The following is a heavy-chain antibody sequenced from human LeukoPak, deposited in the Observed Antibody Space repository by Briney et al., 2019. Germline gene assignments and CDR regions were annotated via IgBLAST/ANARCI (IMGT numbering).Heavy chain of an antibody. D-gene: IGHD6-13*01. CDR1: AFTFASYS. Sequence: GRSLRPSCAASAFTFASYSMSWGSQDAGNGLEWVSAISSRSRTIYYADSVKGRFTISRDNAQNSLYLQMDSLRVEDTAVYYCATSAVGGPNDYWGQGTLVTVSS. CDR2: ISSRSRTI. J-gene: IGHJ4*02. CDR3: ATSAVGGPNDY. V-gene: IGHV3-21*01.